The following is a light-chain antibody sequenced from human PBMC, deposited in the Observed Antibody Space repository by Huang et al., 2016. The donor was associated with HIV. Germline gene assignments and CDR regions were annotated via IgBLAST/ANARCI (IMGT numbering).Light chain of an antibody. CDR1: QDINNF. J-gene: IGKJ3*01. V-gene: IGKV1-8*01. CDR2: AAS. Sequence: IRMTQSPSSLSASTGDRVTITCRANQDINNFLAWYQQRPGSVPKLLIYAASTLQSGVPSRFSGNGSGTDFTLTIGCLQSEDVATYYCQQYDIHPLTFGPGTRVDMK. CDR3: QQYDIHPLT.